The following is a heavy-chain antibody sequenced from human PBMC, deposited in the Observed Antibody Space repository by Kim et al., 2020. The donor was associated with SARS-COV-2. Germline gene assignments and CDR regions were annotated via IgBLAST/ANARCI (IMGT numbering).Heavy chain of an antibody. CDR3: ARVGNSNPGDY. D-gene: IGHD4-4*01. V-gene: IGHV3-11*04. Sequence: IYYADSAKGRFTISRDNAKNSLYLQMNSLRAEDTAVYYCARVGNSNPGDYWGQGTLVTVSS. CDR2: I. J-gene: IGHJ4*02.